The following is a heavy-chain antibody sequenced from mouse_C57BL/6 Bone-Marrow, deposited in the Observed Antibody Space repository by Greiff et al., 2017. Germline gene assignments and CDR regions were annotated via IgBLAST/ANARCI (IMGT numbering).Heavy chain of an antibody. D-gene: IGHD5-1-1*01. CDR2: IDPSDSET. CDR1: GYTFTSYW. CDR3: ARFGGYCYWYFDV. Sequence: QVQLQQPGAELVRPGSSVKLSCKASGYTFTSYWMHWVKQRPIQGLEWIGNIDPSDSETHYNQKFKDKATLTVDKSSSTAYLQLSSLTSEDSAVYSCARFGGYCYWYFDVWGTGTTVTVSS. J-gene: IGHJ1*03. V-gene: IGHV1-52*01.